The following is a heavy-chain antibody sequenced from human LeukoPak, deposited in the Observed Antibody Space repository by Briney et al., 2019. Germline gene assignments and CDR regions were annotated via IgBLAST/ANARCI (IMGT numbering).Heavy chain of an antibody. J-gene: IGHJ4*02. Sequence: GGSLRLSCAASGFTFSSYWMSWVRQAPGKGLEWVANIKQDGSEKYYVDSVKGRFTISRDNAKNSLYLQMNSLRAEDTAVYYCASFYYYGSGSSYNSFDYWGQGTLVTVSS. CDR3: ASFYYYGSGSSYNSFDY. D-gene: IGHD3-10*01. V-gene: IGHV3-7*01. CDR1: GFTFSSYW. CDR2: IKQDGSEK.